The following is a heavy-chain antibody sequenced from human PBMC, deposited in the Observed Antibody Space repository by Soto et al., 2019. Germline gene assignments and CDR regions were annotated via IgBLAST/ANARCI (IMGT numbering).Heavy chain of an antibody. V-gene: IGHV5-51*01. CDR3: ARQLGNVVAVGEHYYYYGMDV. Sequence: GESLKICCKGSGYSFTNYWIGWVRQMPGKGLEWMGIIYPGDSDTRYSPSFQGQVTISADKSISTAYLQWSSLKASDTAMYYCARQLGNVVAVGEHYYYYGMDVWGQRTTVTGSS. CDR1: GYSFTNYW. CDR2: IYPGDSDT. D-gene: IGHD3-10*01. J-gene: IGHJ6*02.